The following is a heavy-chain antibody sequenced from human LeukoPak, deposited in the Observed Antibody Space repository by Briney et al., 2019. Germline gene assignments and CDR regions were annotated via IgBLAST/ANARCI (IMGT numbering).Heavy chain of an antibody. CDR3: ATISGYSYGLAGWFDP. J-gene: IGHJ5*02. CDR2: FDPEDGET. D-gene: IGHD5-18*01. V-gene: IGHV1-24*01. Sequence: VASVKVSCKVSGYTLTELSMHWVRQAPGKGLEWMGGFDPEDGETIYAQKFQGRVTMTEDTSTDTAYMELSSLGSEDTAVYYCATISGYSYGLAGWFDPWGQGTLVAVSS. CDR1: GYTLTELS.